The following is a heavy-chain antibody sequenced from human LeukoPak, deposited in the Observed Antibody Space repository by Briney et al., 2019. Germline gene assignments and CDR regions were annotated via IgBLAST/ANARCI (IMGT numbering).Heavy chain of an antibody. V-gene: IGHV1-69*13. J-gene: IGHJ4*02. CDR1: GGTFSSYA. D-gene: IGHD3-3*01. CDR2: IIPIFGTA. CDR3: ARAGARFLEWLPADY. Sequence: ASVKVSCKASGGTFSSYAISWVRQAPGQGLGWMGGIIPIFGTANYAQKFQGRVTITADESTSTAYMELSSLRSEDTAVYYCARAGARFLEWLPADYWGQGTLVTVSS.